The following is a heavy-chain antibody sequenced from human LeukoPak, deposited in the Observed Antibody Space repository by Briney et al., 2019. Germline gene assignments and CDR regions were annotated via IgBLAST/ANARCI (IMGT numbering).Heavy chain of an antibody. D-gene: IGHD2-21*01. CDR2: ISYDGSNK. Sequence: PGRSLRLSCAASGFTFSSYAMHWVRQAPGKGLEWVAVISYDGSNKYYADSVKGRFTISRDNSKNTLYLQMNSLRAEDTAVYYCARGLMTVDAYFDYWGQGTLVTVSS. CDR1: GFTFSSYA. V-gene: IGHV3-30-3*01. CDR3: ARGLMTVDAYFDY. J-gene: IGHJ4*02.